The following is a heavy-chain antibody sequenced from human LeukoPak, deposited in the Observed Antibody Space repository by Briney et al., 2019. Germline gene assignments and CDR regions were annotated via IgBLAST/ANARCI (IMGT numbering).Heavy chain of an antibody. CDR2: INSDGSST. CDR3: ATLSGSYGTKQNGDY. V-gene: IGHV3-74*01. D-gene: IGHD1-26*01. Sequence: GGSLRLTCAASGFTFSSYWMHWVRQAPGKGLIWVSRINSDGSSTSYADSVKGRFTISRDNAKNTLYLQMNSLRAEDTAVYYCATLSGSYGTKQNGDYWGQGTLVTVSS. J-gene: IGHJ4*02. CDR1: GFTFSSYW.